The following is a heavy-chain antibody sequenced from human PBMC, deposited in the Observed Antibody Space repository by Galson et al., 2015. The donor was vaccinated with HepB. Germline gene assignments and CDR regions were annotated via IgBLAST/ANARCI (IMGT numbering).Heavy chain of an antibody. J-gene: IGHJ4*02. CDR3: ARAPALYYDFWSGWGGFDY. Sequence: SVKVSCKASGYTFTSYGISWVRQAPGQGLEWMGWISAYNGNTNYAQKLQGRVTMTTDTSTSTAYMELRSLRSDDTAVYYCARAPALYYDFWSGWGGFDYWGQGTLVTVSS. CDR1: GYTFTSYG. CDR2: ISAYNGNT. V-gene: IGHV1-18*01. D-gene: IGHD3-3*01.